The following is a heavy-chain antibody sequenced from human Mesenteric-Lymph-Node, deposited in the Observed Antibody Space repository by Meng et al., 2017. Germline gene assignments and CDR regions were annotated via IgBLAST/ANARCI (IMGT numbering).Heavy chain of an antibody. CDR1: GFSRGIIRVG. Sequence: TLKEPGPSRARLSQTPTMPCSFFGFSRGIIRVGVGWIRQPPPKALEWLALIYWDDDKRYSPSLKSRLTTTKDTSNNQVVLTMTNMDPVDTATYYCTHRPITGAYYYFDYWGQGTLVTVSS. D-gene: IGHD1-20*01. V-gene: IGHV2-5*02. CDR3: THRPITGAYYYFDY. CDR2: IYWDDDK. J-gene: IGHJ4*02.